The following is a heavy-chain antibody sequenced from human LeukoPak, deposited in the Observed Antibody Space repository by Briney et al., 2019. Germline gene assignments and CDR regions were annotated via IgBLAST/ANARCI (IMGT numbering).Heavy chain of an antibody. Sequence: GGSLRLSCAVSGFTFSNYRMNWVRQAPGKGLEWVSYISSGSGTIYYTDSVEGRFTISRDNAQNSLYLQMNSLRAEDTAVYYCARVGSGWNNGDYWGQGTLVTVSS. D-gene: IGHD1/OR15-1a*01. V-gene: IGHV3-48*01. CDR2: ISSGSGTI. CDR3: ARVGSGWNNGDY. J-gene: IGHJ4*02. CDR1: GFTFSNYR.